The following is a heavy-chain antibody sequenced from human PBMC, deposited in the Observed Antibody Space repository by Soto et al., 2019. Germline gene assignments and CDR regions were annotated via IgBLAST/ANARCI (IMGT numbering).Heavy chain of an antibody. V-gene: IGHV3-48*03. Sequence: EGQLVESGGGWAQPGGSLSLSCAASGFTFSSFEMNWVRQAPGKGLECVAYISSGGSTKFYADSVKGRFTISRDNAKNSLLLQMHSLTAEASAVYYCAREGPADGLDIWGQGTMVTVSS. CDR3: AREGPADGLDI. CDR1: GFTFSSFE. J-gene: IGHJ3*02. CDR2: ISSGGSTK.